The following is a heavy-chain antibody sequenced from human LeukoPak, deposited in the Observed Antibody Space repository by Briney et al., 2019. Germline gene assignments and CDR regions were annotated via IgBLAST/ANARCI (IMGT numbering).Heavy chain of an antibody. V-gene: IGHV3-23*01. CDR1: GFTFSSYA. CDR2: ISGSGGST. CDR3: AKASGESYCTNGVCYTDYFDY. J-gene: IGHJ4*02. D-gene: IGHD2-8*01. Sequence: GGALRLSCAASGFTFSSYAMSWVRQAPGKGLEWVSAISGSGGSTYYADSVKGRFTISRDNSKNTLYLQMKSLRAEDTAVYYCAKASGESYCTNGVCYTDYFDYWGQGTLVTVSS.